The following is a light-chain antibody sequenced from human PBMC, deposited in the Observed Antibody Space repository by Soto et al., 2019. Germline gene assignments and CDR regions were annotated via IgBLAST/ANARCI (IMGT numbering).Light chain of an antibody. J-gene: IGLJ1*01. Sequence: ALTQPASVSASPGQSITIPCTGTSSDVGSYNLVSWFQQHPGKVPKLLIYEGTKRPSGLSDRFSGSKSGTTASLTISGLQAEDEAHYYCYSYAGENLYVFGTGTRSPS. CDR3: YSYAGENLYV. CDR2: EGT. CDR1: SSDVGSYNL. V-gene: IGLV2-23*01.